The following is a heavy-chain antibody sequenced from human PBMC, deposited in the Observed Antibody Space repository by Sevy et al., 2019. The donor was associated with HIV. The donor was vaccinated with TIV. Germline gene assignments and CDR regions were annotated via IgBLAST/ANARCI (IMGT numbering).Heavy chain of an antibody. CDR2: LNWDSGSV. CDR1: GFTLDEFA. V-gene: IGHV3-9*01. CDR3: AKDIGATGIAVVAN. Sequence: GGSLRLSCAASGFTLDEFAMHWVRQVPGKGLEWVSGLNWDSGSVAYADSVKGRFTISRDNAKNALFLQMNSLRAEDTALYYCAKDIGATGIAVVANWGQGIQVTVSS. D-gene: IGHD6-19*01. J-gene: IGHJ4*02.